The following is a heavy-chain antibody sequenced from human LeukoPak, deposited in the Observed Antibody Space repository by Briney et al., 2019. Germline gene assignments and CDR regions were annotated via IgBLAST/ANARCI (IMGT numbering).Heavy chain of an antibody. Sequence: SCKASGGTFSSYAMSWVRQAPWKGLEWVSAISGSGGSTYYADSVKGRFTISRDNSKNTLYLQMNSLRAEDTAVYYCAKRDFWSGQYYFDYWGQGTLVTVSS. J-gene: IGHJ4*02. CDR1: GGTFSSYA. D-gene: IGHD3-3*01. CDR3: AKRDFWSGQYYFDY. V-gene: IGHV3-23*01. CDR2: ISGSGGST.